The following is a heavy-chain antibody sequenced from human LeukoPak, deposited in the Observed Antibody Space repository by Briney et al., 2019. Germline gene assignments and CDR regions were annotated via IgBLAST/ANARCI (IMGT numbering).Heavy chain of an antibody. CDR3: ARRGSGGRSFHY. D-gene: IGHD3-10*01. J-gene: IGHJ4*02. CDR2: IYDSGST. V-gene: IGHV4-59*08. CDR1: GGSMSTYY. Sequence: SETLSLTCTVSGGSMSTYYWSWIRQPPGKGLEWIGYIYDSGSTNYNPSLKSRVTISVDTSKNHFSLNLSSVTAADTAVYYCARRGSGGRSFHYWGQGTLVTVSS.